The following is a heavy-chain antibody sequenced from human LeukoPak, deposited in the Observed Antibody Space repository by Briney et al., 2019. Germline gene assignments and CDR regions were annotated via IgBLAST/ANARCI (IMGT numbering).Heavy chain of an antibody. Sequence: SETLSLTCAVSGGSISSSNWWSWVRQPPGKGLEWIGEIYHSGSTNYNPSLKSRVTISVDKSKNQFSLKLSSVTAADTAVYYCARDPRPYSSSWHNWFDPWGQGTLVTVSS. V-gene: IGHV4-4*02. CDR2: IYHSGST. CDR3: ARDPRPYSSSWHNWFDP. CDR1: GGSISSSNW. J-gene: IGHJ5*02. D-gene: IGHD6-13*01.